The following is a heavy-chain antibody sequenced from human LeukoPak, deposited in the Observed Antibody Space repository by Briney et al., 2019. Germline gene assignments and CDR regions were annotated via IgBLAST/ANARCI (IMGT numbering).Heavy chain of an antibody. Sequence: GGSLRLSCAASGFTFSSYWMHWVRQAPGKGLVWVSRINSDGSSTSYADSVKGRFTISRDNAKNSLYLQMNSLRAEDTALYYCAKVGYCSSTSCYYFDYWGQGTLVTVSS. CDR3: AKVGYCSSTSCYYFDY. J-gene: IGHJ4*02. D-gene: IGHD2-2*01. CDR1: GFTFSSYW. V-gene: IGHV3-74*01. CDR2: INSDGSST.